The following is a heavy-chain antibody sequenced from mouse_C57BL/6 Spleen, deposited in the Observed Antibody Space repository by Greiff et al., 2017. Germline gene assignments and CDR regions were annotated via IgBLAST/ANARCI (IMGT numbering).Heavy chain of an antibody. D-gene: IGHD3-2*02. CDR3: ARGAAQAYYCDY. CDR1: GYTFTSYW. J-gene: IGHJ2*01. Sequence: QVQLKQPGAELVKPGASVKMSCKASGYTFTSYWITWVKQRPGQGLEWIGDIYPGSGSTNYNEKFKSKATLTVDTSSSTAYMQLSSLTSEDSAVXYCARGAAQAYYCDYWGQGTTLTVSS. CDR2: IYPGSGST. V-gene: IGHV1-55*01.